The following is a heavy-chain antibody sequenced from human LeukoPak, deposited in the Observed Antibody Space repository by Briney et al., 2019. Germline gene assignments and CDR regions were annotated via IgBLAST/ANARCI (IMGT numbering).Heavy chain of an antibody. CDR3: AKSDCGSDGCKLYNY. CDR1: GFTFKNFA. D-gene: IGHD2-21*01. CDR2: ITDTGDAT. J-gene: IGHJ4*02. Sequence: GGSLRLSCAASGFTFKNFAMAWVRQAPGKRLEWVASITDTGDATGYPESVKGRFTISRDNSQGTVWLQINSLRAEDTAIYYCAKSDCGSDGCKLYNYWAQGTQVTVSS. V-gene: IGHV3-23*01.